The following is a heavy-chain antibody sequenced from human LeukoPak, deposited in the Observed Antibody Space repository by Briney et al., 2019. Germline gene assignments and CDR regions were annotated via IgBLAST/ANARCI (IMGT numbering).Heavy chain of an antibody. V-gene: IGHV3-7*03. Sequence: GGSLRLSCAASGFALSSHWMTWVRQVPGRGPEWVANVNRDGSETYYLDSVKGRFTISKDNAKDSLYLQMNSLRAEDTALYHCAGNNGMDVWGQGTTVIVSS. CDR2: VNRDGSET. CDR3: AGNNGMDV. J-gene: IGHJ6*02. CDR1: GFALSSHW.